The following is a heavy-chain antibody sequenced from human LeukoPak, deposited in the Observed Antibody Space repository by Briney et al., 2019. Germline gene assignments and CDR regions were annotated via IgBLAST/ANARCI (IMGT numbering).Heavy chain of an antibody. CDR1: GFPFSSYS. Sequence: GSLLLFCGAAGFPFSSYSMKRVRPAPGEGPEWGSSISSSSSYIYYADSVKGRFTISRDNAKNSLYLQMNSLRAEDTAVYYCARDLASSGWFPNDYWGQGTLVTVSS. D-gene: IGHD6-19*01. CDR3: ARDLASSGWFPNDY. V-gene: IGHV3-21*01. CDR2: ISSSSSYI. J-gene: IGHJ4*02.